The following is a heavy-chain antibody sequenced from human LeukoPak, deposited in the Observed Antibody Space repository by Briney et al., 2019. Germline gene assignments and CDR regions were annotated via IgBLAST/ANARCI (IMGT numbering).Heavy chain of an antibody. J-gene: IGHJ6*02. CDR1: GFTFSSYW. V-gene: IGHV3-7*02. CDR2: IKPDGSEK. Sequence: GGSLRLSCAASGFTFSSYWMGWVRQAPGKGLEWVANIKPDGSEKYYVDSAKGRFTIARDNADDSLYLQMNSLRAEDTAVYYCAKFDIWSGYAMDVWGQGTTVTVSS. D-gene: IGHD3-3*01. CDR3: AKFDIWSGYAMDV.